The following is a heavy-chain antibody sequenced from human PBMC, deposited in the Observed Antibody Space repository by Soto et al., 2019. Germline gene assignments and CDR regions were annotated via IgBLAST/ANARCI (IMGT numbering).Heavy chain of an antibody. CDR2: IIPILGIA. CDR1: GGTFSSYT. Sequence: QVQLVQSGAEVKKPGSSVKVSCKASGGTFSSYTISWVRQAPGQGLEWMGRIIPILGIANYAQKFQGRVTITADKSTSTAYMDLGRLRSEDTAVYYCARDRFYCSGGSCYSIDAFDIWGQGTMVTVSS. V-gene: IGHV1-69*08. D-gene: IGHD2-15*01. CDR3: ARDRFYCSGGSCYSIDAFDI. J-gene: IGHJ3*02.